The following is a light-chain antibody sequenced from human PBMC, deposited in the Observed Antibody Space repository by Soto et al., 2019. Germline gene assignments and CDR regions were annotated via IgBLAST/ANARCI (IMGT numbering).Light chain of an antibody. CDR3: CSYTGSSTYV. Sequence: QSVLTQPASVSGSPGQSITISCTGTSSDVGGYNYVSWYQQHPDRAPKLLIYDVNNRPSGASNRFSGSKSGNTASLTISGLQAEDEADYYCCSYTGSSTYVFGTGTKVTVL. CDR2: DVN. J-gene: IGLJ1*01. CDR1: SSDVGGYNY. V-gene: IGLV2-14*01.